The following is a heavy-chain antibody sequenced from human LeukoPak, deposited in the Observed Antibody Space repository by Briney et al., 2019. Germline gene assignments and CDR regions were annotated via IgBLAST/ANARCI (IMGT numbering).Heavy chain of an antibody. Sequence: GGALRLSCAASGFTYSSYSMNGVRGAPGRGLEGGSDISSSSSTIYYADSVRGRLTISRDNSKTTLYLQMNSLRAEDTAGYYCARGGSYLSAFDIWGQGTMVTVSS. CDR1: GFTYSSYS. J-gene: IGHJ3*02. CDR3: ARGGSYLSAFDI. D-gene: IGHD1-26*01. CDR2: ISSSSSTI. V-gene: IGHV3-48*01.